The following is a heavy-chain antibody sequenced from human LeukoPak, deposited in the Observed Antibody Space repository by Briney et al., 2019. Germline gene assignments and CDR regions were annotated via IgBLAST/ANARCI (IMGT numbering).Heavy chain of an antibody. D-gene: IGHD3-3*01. CDR3: ARIVTTPFRRFYLMDY. CDR2: IYYSGST. J-gene: IGHJ4*02. Sequence: SETLSLTCTVSGGSISSYYWSWIRQPPGKGLEWIGYIYYSGSTTYSPSLKGRVTISIDTSKNQFSLKLNSVTAADTAVYYCARIVTTPFRRFYLMDYWGQGTLVTVSS. CDR1: GGSISSYY. V-gene: IGHV4-59*01.